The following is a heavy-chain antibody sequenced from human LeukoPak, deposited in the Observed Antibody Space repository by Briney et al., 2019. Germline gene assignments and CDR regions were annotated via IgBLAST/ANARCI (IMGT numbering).Heavy chain of an antibody. J-gene: IGHJ3*02. CDR1: GFTFSSYS. Sequence: GGSLRLSCAASGFTFSSYSMNWVRQAPGKGLEWVSSISSSSSYIYYADSVKGRFTISRDNAKNSLYLQMNSLRAEDTAVYYCARAGGVPYAFDIWGQGTMATVSS. CDR3: ARAGGVPYAFDI. V-gene: IGHV3-21*01. D-gene: IGHD3-16*01. CDR2: ISSSSSYI.